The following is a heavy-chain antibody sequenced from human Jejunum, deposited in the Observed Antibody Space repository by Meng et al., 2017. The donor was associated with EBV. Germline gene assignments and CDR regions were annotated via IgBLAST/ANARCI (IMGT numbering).Heavy chain of an antibody. CDR3: AKDVVGATDF. CDR2: FSGSGGPT. V-gene: IGHV3-23*04. CDR1: GFTFSSYA. Sequence: QLVEFGGGLVQPGGSLRLSCAASGFTFSSYAMTWVRQAPGKGLEWLSTFSGSGGPTYYADSVRGRFTISRDNSKTTLYLQMNTLRAEDTAVYYCAKDVVGATDFWGQGTLVTVSS. J-gene: IGHJ4*02. D-gene: IGHD1-26*01.